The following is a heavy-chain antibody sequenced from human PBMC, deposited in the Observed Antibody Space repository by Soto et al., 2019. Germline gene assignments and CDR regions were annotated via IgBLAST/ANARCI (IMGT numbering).Heavy chain of an antibody. CDR2: ISANNGNT. CDR3: VRGGYYESSGYYPGGFVP. J-gene: IGHJ5*02. V-gene: IGHV1-18*01. CDR1: GYPYTNFG. D-gene: IGHD3-22*01. Sequence: ADSLQVSCKASGYPYTNFGIRWVRQAPGQGLEWVGWISANNGNTKYSQKFQGRVSLTTETSASTAYMELRSLRSEYTVVYYCVRGGYYESSGYYPGGFVPWG.